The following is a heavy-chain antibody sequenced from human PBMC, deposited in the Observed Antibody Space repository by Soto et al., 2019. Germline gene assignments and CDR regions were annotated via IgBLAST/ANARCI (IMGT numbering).Heavy chain of an antibody. D-gene: IGHD3-3*01. CDR3: ARRPLWSGLSDYYYMDV. CDR1: GFTFNRFG. CDR2: ISSASSTT. Sequence: EEQLVESGGALVQPGGSLRLCCAASGFTFNRFGMNWVRQAPGKGLEWISYISSASSTTQYAESVKGRFTISRDNARDSLYLQMSSLRVEDTAVYYCARRPLWSGLSDYYYMDVWGKGTTVTVSS. J-gene: IGHJ6*03. V-gene: IGHV3-48*01.